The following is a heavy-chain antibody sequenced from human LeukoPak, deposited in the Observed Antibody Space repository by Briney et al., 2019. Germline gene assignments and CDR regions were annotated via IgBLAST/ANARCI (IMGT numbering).Heavy chain of an antibody. CDR3: ARVGATPTFYYYYMDV. CDR2: MNPNSGNT. D-gene: IGHD1-26*01. CDR1: GYTFTSYD. V-gene: IGHV1-8*01. J-gene: IGHJ6*03. Sequence: GASVKVSCKASGYTFTSYDINWVRQATGRGLEWMGWMNPNSGNTGYAQKFQGRVTMTRNTSISTAYMELSSLRSEDTAVYYCARVGATPTFYYYYMDVWGKGTTVTISS.